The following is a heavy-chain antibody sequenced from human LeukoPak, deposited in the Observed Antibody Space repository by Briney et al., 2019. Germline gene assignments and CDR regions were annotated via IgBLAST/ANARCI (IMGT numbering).Heavy chain of an antibody. J-gene: IGHJ4*02. D-gene: IGHD6-6*01. V-gene: IGHV3-66*02. CDR2: IYSGGST. Sequence: PGGSLRLSCSASGFTVSSNYMRRVRQAPGQGLEWVSVIYSGGSTYYADSVRGLFTISRDNSTNTLYLQMNSLRAEDTAVYYCARESGGSSLAFDYWGQGTLVTVSS. CDR1: GFTVSSNY. CDR3: ARESGGSSLAFDY.